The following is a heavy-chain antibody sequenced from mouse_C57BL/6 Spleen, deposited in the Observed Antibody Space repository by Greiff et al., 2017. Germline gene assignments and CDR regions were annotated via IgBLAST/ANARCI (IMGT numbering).Heavy chain of an antibody. V-gene: IGHV1-53*01. CDR2: INPSNGGT. Sequence: QVQLQQSGTELVKPGASVKLSCKASGYTFTSSWMHWVKQRPGQGLEWIGHINPSNGGTNYNEKFKRKDTLTVDKSSSTAYMQLSSLTSEDSAVDYCARRAYYGDCPWYFDVWGKGTTGTVSS. J-gene: IGHJ1*03. CDR3: ARRAYYGDCPWYFDV. CDR1: GYTFTSSW. D-gene: IGHD2-13*01.